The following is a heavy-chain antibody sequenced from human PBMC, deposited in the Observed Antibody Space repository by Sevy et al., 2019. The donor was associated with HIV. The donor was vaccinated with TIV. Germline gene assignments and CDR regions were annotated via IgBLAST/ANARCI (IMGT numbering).Heavy chain of an antibody. J-gene: IGHJ4*01. CDR3: ARDAYTSGPPRIDQ. Sequence: GGSLRLSCAASEVTFSNYAMHWVRQAPGKGLEWVAVISYDGNNKYYADSVKGRFTISGDNSKNTLFLQMNSLRSEDTAMYYCARDAYTSGPPRIDQWGQEPWSPSPQ. CDR1: EVTFSNYA. D-gene: IGHD6-19*01. CDR2: ISYDGNNK. V-gene: IGHV3-30-3*01.